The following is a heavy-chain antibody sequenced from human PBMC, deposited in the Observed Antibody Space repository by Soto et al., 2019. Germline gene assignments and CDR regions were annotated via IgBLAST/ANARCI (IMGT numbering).Heavy chain of an antibody. V-gene: IGHV4-30-4*01. J-gene: IGHJ5*02. CDR1: GGSISSDDYY. CDR3: ARYSGSYRWFDP. CDR2: IHYSGTT. D-gene: IGHD1-26*01. Sequence: SETLSLTCTVSGGSISSDDYYWSWIRQPPGKGLEWIGYIHYSGTTYYNQSLKSRVTISVDTSKTQFSLKLSSVTAADTAVYYCARYSGSYRWFDPWGQGTPVTVSS.